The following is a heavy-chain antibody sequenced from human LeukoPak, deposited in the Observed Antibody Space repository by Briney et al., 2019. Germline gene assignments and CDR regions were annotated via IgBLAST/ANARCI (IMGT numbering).Heavy chain of an antibody. CDR1: GGSISSYY. CDR3: ARGLAGTGGGYFDY. CDR2: IYYSGST. Sequence: SDTLSLTCTVSGGSISSYYWSWIRQPPGKGLEWIRYIYYSGSTNYNPSLKSRVTISVDTSKNQFSLKLSSVTAADTAVYYCARGLAGTGGGYFDYWGQGTLVTVSS. D-gene: IGHD6-19*01. J-gene: IGHJ4*02. V-gene: IGHV4-59*07.